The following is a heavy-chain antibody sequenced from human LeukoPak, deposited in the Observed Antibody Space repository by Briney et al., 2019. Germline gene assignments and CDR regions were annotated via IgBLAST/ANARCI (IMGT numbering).Heavy chain of an antibody. CDR1: EFTFSSYG. D-gene: IGHD3-22*01. V-gene: IGHV3-30*02. CDR3: AKNRDSSDYPRDFDF. J-gene: IGHJ4*02. Sequence: QHWGVLRLSCAAFEFTFSSYGMHWVRQTPGKGLEWVAFIRHDGSYQQYADSVKGRFTVSRDNSKDMVYLQMNSLRTEDTAVYYCAKNRDSSDYPRDFDFWGQGTLVTVSS. CDR2: IRHDGSYQ.